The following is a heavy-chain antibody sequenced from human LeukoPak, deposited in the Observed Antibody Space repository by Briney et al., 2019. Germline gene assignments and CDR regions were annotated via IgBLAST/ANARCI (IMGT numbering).Heavy chain of an antibody. CDR2: INSDSNYI. CDR3: AVVYYYGSGDAFDI. Sequence: GGSLRPSCAASGFTFSCYSMNWVRQAAGKGLEWVSSINSDSNYIYYADSVQGRFTISRDNAKNSLYLQMNSLRAEDTAVYYCAVVYYYGSGDAFDIWGQGTKVTVSS. D-gene: IGHD3-10*01. V-gene: IGHV3-21*01. J-gene: IGHJ3*02. CDR1: GFTFSCYS.